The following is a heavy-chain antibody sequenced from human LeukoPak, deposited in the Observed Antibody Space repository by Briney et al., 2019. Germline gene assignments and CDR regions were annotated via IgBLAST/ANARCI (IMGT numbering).Heavy chain of an antibody. J-gene: IGHJ5*02. Sequence: SEALSLTCTVSGGSITSYYWSWIRQPPGKGLEWIGYIYYSGSTNYNPSLKSRVTISVDTSKNQFSLKLSSVTAADTAVYYCARGGVNYKIAGPWGQGALVTVSS. CDR3: ARGGVNYKIAGP. D-gene: IGHD3-10*01. CDR2: IYYSGST. V-gene: IGHV4-59*01. CDR1: GGSITSYY.